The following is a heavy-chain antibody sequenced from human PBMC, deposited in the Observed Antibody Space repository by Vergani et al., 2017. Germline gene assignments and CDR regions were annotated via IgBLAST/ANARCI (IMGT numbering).Heavy chain of an antibody. CDR3: AHSFIDDSGRCRHLPNDAFDI. V-gene: IGHV2-5*02. J-gene: IGHJ3*02. Sequence: QITLKESGPTLVKPTQTLTLTCTFSGFSLSTSGVGVGWIRQPPGKALEWLALIYWDDDKRYSPSLKSRPTITKDTSKNQVVLTMTNMDPVDTATYYCAHSFIDDSGRCRHLPNDAFDIWGQGTMVTVSS. CDR2: IYWDDDK. D-gene: IGHD3-10*01. CDR1: GFSLSTSGVG.